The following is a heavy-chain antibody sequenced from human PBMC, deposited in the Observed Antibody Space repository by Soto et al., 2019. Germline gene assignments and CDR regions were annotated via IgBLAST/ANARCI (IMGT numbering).Heavy chain of an antibody. V-gene: IGHV3-7*03. CDR1: GFTFRSYW. Sequence: PGGSLRLSCAASGFTFRSYWMSWVRQAPGKGLEWVANIKQDGSEKYHVDAVKGRFTISRDNARKSLYLQMDGLRVEDTAAYFCAKDGPDDSSGYFSFDYWGQGALVTVSS. D-gene: IGHD3-22*01. CDR2: IKQDGSEK. CDR3: AKDGPDDSSGYFSFDY. J-gene: IGHJ4*02.